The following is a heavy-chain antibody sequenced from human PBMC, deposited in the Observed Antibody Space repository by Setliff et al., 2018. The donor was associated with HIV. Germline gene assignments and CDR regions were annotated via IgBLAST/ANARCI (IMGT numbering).Heavy chain of an antibody. Sequence: PGGSLRLSCAASGFIFSSYAMSWVRQAPGKGLEWVSLISSGSGRTYYADSVRGRVTISRDNSKNTRYLQMNSLRAEDTAVYYCARDNGRYIDRGWFDTGGQGALVTVAS. CDR1: GFIFSSYA. D-gene: IGHD3-9*01. J-gene: IGHJ5*02. CDR2: ISSGSGRT. CDR3: ARDNGRYIDRGWFDT. V-gene: IGHV3-23*01.